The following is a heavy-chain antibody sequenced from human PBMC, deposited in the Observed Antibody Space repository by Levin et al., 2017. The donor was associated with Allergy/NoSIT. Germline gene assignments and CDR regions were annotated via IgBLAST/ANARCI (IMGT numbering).Heavy chain of an antibody. CDR3: AKGIMERWLQTYYFDY. D-gene: IGHD5-24*01. J-gene: IGHJ4*02. CDR2: ISWNSGSI. V-gene: IGHV3-9*01. CDR1: GFTFDDYA. Sequence: GGSLRLSCAASGFTFDDYAMHWVRQAPGKGLEWVSGISWNSGSIGYADSVKGRFTISRDNAKNSLYLQMNSLRAEDTALYYCAKGIMERWLQTYYFDYWGQGTLVTVSS.